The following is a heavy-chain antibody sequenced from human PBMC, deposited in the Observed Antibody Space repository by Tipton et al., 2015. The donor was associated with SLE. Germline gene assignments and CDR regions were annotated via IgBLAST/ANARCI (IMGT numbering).Heavy chain of an antibody. D-gene: IGHD3-16*01. Sequence: TLSLTCAVYGGSLSDYFWTWIRQPPGKGLEWIGQTSHSGRSIYNPSLRSRVTISVDTSKMQFSLRLNSVTAADTAVYYCASGKLIYGWGDNWGQGTLVTVSS. V-gene: IGHV4-34*01. CDR1: GGSLSDYF. CDR3: ASGKLIYGWGDN. CDR2: TSHSGRS. J-gene: IGHJ4*02.